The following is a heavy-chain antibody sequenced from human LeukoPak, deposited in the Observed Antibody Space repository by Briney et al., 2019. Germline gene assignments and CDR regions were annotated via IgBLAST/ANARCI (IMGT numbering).Heavy chain of an antibody. J-gene: IGHJ5*02. D-gene: IGHD6-13*01. CDR3: ARAADSSSWYGWFDP. V-gene: IGHV3-11*01. Sequence: GGSLRLSCAASGFTFSDDYMSWIRQAPGKGLEWVSYISSSGSTIYYADSVKGRFTISRDNAKNSLYLQMNSLRAEDTAVYYCARAADSSSWYGWFDPWGQGTLVTVSS. CDR1: GFTFSDDY. CDR2: ISSSGSTI.